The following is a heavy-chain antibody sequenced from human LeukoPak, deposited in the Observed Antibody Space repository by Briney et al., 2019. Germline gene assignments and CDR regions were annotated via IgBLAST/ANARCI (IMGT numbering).Heavy chain of an antibody. CDR1: GFTFSSYS. J-gene: IGHJ4*02. V-gene: IGHV3-21*01. Sequence: GGSLRLSCAASGFTFSSYSMNWVRQAPGKGLEWVSSTSSSSYIYYADSVKGRFTISRDNAKNSLYLQMNSLRAEDTAVYYCARVTGYSSIYWGQGTLVTVSS. CDR2: TSSSSYI. CDR3: ARVTGYSSIY. D-gene: IGHD6-19*01.